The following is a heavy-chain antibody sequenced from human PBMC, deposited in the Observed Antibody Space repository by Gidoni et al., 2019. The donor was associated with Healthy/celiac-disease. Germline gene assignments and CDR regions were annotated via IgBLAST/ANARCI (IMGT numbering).Heavy chain of an antibody. CDR2: ISGSGGST. V-gene: IGHV3-23*04. Sequence: EVQLVESGGGLVQPGGSLRPSCADSGFNFSSYAMSWVRQAPGKGLRWVSAISGSGGSTDYEDSVKGRFTISRDNSKNTLYMQMNSLRAEDTAVYYCAKDRRQQWLVPYGMDVWGQGTTVTVSS. D-gene: IGHD6-19*01. J-gene: IGHJ6*01. CDR3: AKDRRQQWLVPYGMDV. CDR1: GFNFSSYA.